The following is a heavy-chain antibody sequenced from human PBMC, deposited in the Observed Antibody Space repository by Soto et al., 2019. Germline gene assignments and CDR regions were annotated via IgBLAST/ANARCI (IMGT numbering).Heavy chain of an antibody. CDR3: ARGGSSWSWLADY. J-gene: IGHJ4*02. Sequence: QVQLVESGGGVVQPGRSLRLSCAASGFPFRTFAMHRVRQAPGKGLEWVALMSYDGSTKYYADSVKGRFTISRDNSKNTLYLLMNSLRAEDTAVYYCARGGSSWSWLADYWGQGTLVTVSS. CDR1: GFPFRTFA. D-gene: IGHD6-13*01. CDR2: MSYDGSTK. V-gene: IGHV3-30-3*01.